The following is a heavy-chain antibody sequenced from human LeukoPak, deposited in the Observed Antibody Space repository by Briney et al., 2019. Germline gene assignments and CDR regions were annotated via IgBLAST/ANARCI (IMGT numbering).Heavy chain of an antibody. CDR1: GSSFTRYW. J-gene: IGHJ4*02. CDR2: IYPGDSDT. D-gene: IGHD3/OR15-3a*01. Sequence: GESLNISCKGSGSSFTRYWIGWVRQMPGKGLEWMGIIYPGDSDTRYSPSFQGQVTISADKSISTAYLQWSSLKALDTAMYYCASFVRTGLPYYFDYWGQGALVTVSS. CDR3: ASFVRTGLPYYFDY. V-gene: IGHV5-51*01.